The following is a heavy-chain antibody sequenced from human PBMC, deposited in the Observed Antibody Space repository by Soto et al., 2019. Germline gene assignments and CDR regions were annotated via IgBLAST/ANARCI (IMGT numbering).Heavy chain of an antibody. V-gene: IGHV4-39*01. CDR1: GGSISSSGYY. J-gene: IGHJ4*02. D-gene: IGHD3-10*01. CDR2: IYYSGST. CDR3: ARRDRFNYYGSGSYNSGPDY. Sequence: SETQSLTCTVSGGSISSSGYYWGWKRQPPGKGLEWIGSIYYSGSTYYNPSLKSRVTISVDTSKNQFSLKLSSVTAADTAVYYCARRDRFNYYGSGSYNSGPDYWGQGTLVTVSS.